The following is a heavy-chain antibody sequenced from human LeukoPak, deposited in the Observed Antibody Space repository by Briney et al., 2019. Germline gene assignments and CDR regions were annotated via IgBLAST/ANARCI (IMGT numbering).Heavy chain of an antibody. V-gene: IGHV1-18*01. CDR2: ISAYNGNT. CDR3: ARETLYYYDSSGYYFQYFQH. D-gene: IGHD3-22*01. Sequence: ASVKVSCKASGYTFTNYGISWVRQAPGQGLEWMGWISAYNGNTNYAQTLQGRVTMTTDTSTSTAYMELRSLRSDDTAVYYRARETLYYYDSSGYYFQYFQHWGQGTLVTVSS. J-gene: IGHJ1*01. CDR1: GYTFTNYG.